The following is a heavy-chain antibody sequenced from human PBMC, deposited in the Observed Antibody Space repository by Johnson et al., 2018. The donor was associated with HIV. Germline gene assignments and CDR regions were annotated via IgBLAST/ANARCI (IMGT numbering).Heavy chain of an antibody. D-gene: IGHD4-11*01. CDR1: GFSFDDYG. CDR3: ARDGESQQLPMGDAFDV. CDR2: ITWNGGSS. J-gene: IGHJ3*01. Sequence: MLLVESGGGVVRPGGSLRLSCAASGFSFDDYGMNWVRQVPGKGLEWVSGITWNGGSSTYADSVKGRFTISRDDSKNTLYLEMTNLKAEDTAMYYCARDGESQQLPMGDAFDVWGQGTMVTVSS. V-gene: IGHV3-20*04.